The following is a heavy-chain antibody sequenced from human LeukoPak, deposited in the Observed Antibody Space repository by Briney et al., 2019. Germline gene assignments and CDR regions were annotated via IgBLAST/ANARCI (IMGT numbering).Heavy chain of an antibody. CDR3: ARYFGAAVQFDP. CDR1: GGSISSSSYY. D-gene: IGHD3-10*01. V-gene: IGHV4-39*01. CDR2: IYYSGST. Sequence: PSETLSLTCTVSGGSISSSSYYWGWIRQPPGKGLEWIGSIYYSGSTYYNPSLKSRVTISVDTSKNQFSLKLSSVTAADTAVYYCARYFGAAVQFDPWGQGTLVTVSS. J-gene: IGHJ5*02.